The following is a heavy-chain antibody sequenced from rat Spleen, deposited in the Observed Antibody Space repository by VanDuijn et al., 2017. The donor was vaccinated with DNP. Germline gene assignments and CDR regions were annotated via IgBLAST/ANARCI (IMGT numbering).Heavy chain of an antibody. Sequence: EVQLVESGGDLVQPGKSLKLSCVASGFTFNDYWMTWIRQVPGKGLEWVASTIGSGGNSYYPDSLKGQFTISRDNAKSTLYLQMDSLRSEDTATYYCTTPYYGYWGQGVMVTVSS. J-gene: IGHJ2*01. CDR1: GFTFNDYW. V-gene: IGHV5-31*01. D-gene: IGHD1-6*01. CDR3: TTPYYGY. CDR2: TIGSGGNS.